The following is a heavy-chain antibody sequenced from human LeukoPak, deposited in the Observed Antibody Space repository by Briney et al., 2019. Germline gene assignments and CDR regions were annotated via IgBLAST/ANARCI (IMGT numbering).Heavy chain of an antibody. CDR2: MYTSGST. CDR3: ASDEGATSFDY. Sequence: PSETLSLTCTVSGGSISSYYWSWIRQPAGKGLEWIGRMYTSGSTKYNPSLKSRVTMSVDMSKNQFSLKLSSVTAADTAVYYCASDEGATSFDYWGQGTLVTVSS. D-gene: IGHD5-24*01. V-gene: IGHV4-4*07. CDR1: GGSISSYY. J-gene: IGHJ4*02.